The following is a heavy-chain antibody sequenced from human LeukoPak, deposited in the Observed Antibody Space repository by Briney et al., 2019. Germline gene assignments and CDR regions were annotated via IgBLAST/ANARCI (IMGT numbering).Heavy chain of an antibody. CDR2: LSGSGGST. CDR3: AKEYYVLLVYALGGSFDY. V-gene: IGHV3-23*01. CDR1: GFTFSNYA. Sequence: GRSLRLSCAASGFTFSNYAMSWVRQAPGKGLEGVLGLSGSGGSTYYADSVRGRFTISRDNSKNTLSLQMNSLRAEDTAVYYCAKEYYVLLVYALGGSFDYWGRGTLVTVSS. D-gene: IGHD2-8*02. J-gene: IGHJ4*02.